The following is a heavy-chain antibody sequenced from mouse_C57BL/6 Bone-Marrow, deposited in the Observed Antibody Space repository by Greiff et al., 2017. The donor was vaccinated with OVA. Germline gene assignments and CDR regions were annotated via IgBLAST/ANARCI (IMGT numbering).Heavy chain of an antibody. CDR3: ARMVYYGGFEY. V-gene: IGHV1-77*01. CDR2: IGPGSGST. J-gene: IGHJ2*01. Sequence: QVQLKESGAELVKPGASVKISCKASGYTFTDYYINWVKQRPGQGLEWIGKIGPGSGSTYYNEKFKGKATLTANKASSTAYVQLSSLTSEDSEVYFCARMVYYGGFEYWGQGTTLTVSS. CDR1: GYTFTDYY. D-gene: IGHD1-1*01.